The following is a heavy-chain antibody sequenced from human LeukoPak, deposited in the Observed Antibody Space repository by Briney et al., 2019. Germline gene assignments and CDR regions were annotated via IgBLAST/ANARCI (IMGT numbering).Heavy chain of an antibody. J-gene: IGHJ6*02. CDR3: ARDAGNSGYGMDV. V-gene: IGHV3-48*02. D-gene: IGHD6-19*01. Sequence: GGSLRLSCAASGFTLSSYSMNWVRQAPGKGLEWISHITCSDSTIFYADSVKGRFTISRDSAKNSLYLQMSSLRDEDTAVYYCARDAGNSGYGMDVWGQGTTVTVSS. CDR2: ITCSDSTI. CDR1: GFTLSSYS.